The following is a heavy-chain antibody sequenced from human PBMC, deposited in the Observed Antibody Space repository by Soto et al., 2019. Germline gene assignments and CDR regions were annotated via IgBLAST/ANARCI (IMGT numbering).Heavy chain of an antibody. J-gene: IGHJ4*02. CDR1: GYTFTSYT. V-gene: IGHV1-3*01. CDR2: INAGSGNA. Sequence: QVQLVQSGAEVKNPGASVKVSCKASGYTFTSYTVHWVRQAPGQGLEWMGWINAGSGNAQYSQKFQDRVTITRDTSASTAYMELSSLRSEDTAVYYGVVGGMLAAAGDYWGQGTLVTVSS. D-gene: IGHD6-13*01. CDR3: VVGGMLAAAGDY.